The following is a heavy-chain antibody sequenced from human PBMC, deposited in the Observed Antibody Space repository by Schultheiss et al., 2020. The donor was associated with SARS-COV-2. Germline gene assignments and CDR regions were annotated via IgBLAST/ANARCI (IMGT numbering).Heavy chain of an antibody. Sequence: GGSLRLSCAASGFTFSSYAMSWVHQAPGKGLEWVSAISGSGGSTYYADSVKGRFTISRDNSKNTLYLQMNSLRAEDTAVYYCAKDHVLGYCSSTSCYSTGAFDIWGQGTMVTVSS. CDR2: ISGSGGST. D-gene: IGHD2-2*02. V-gene: IGHV3-23*01. CDR3: AKDHVLGYCSSTSCYSTGAFDI. J-gene: IGHJ3*02. CDR1: GFTFSSYA.